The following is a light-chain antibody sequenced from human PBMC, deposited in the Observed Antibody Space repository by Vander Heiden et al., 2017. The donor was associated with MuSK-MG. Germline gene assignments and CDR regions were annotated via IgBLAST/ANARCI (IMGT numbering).Light chain of an antibody. V-gene: IGLV2-11*01. CDR2: DVS. CDR1: SSDVGAHNF. Sequence: QSALTQPRSVSGPPGQSVAIPCTGTSSDVGAHNFVSWYQHHPGKAPNLIVYDVSKRPSGIPDRFSGSKSGNTASLTISGLQAEDAADYYCSSYADTYPLIFGGGTKVTVL. CDR3: SSYADTYPLI. J-gene: IGLJ2*01.